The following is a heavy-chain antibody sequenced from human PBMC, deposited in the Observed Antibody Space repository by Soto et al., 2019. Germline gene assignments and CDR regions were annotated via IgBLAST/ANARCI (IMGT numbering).Heavy chain of an antibody. Sequence: QVQLVQSGAEVKKPGSSVKVSCKASGDTFSSYTITWVRQVPAQGLEWMGRIIPFLGIVNYARKFRGRVTISADMSTSTAYMELSSLRSEGTALYYCARDYGVLKIWGQGTVVTVSS. CDR1: GDTFSSYT. D-gene: IGHD3-10*01. V-gene: IGHV1-69*08. CDR2: IIPFLGIV. CDR3: ARDYGVLKI. J-gene: IGHJ4*02.